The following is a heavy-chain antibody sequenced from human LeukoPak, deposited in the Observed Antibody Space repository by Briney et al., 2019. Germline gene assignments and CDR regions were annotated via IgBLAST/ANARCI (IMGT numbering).Heavy chain of an antibody. CDR2: IYYGGST. J-gene: IGHJ4*02. V-gene: IGHV4-59*01. CDR3: ARGGIRNYFDY. Sequence: SETLSLTRLVSGGSLSSYYWSWIRQPPGKGLEWIGYIYYGGSTNYNPSLKSRVTISVDTSKNHFSLKLSSVTAADTAVYYCARGGIRNYFDYWGQGTLVTVSS. D-gene: IGHD3-16*01. CDR1: GGSLSSYY.